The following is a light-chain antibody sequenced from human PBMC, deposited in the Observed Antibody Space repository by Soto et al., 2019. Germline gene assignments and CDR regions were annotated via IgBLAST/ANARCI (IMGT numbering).Light chain of an antibody. Sequence: EVVMRQSPATLSVAPGEGATRSCRASQGIGDTLAWYQHKPGQTPRLLIYDTSTRATGVPTRFSGSRSGAEFNLTMSSLKSEDFEVYYCQPYNNWPITFGGGTKVEIK. CDR3: QPYNNWPIT. CDR2: DTS. J-gene: IGKJ4*01. CDR1: QGIGDT. V-gene: IGKV3-15*01.